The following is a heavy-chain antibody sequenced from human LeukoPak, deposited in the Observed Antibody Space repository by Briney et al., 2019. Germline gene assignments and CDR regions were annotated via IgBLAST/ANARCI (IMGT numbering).Heavy chain of an antibody. CDR2: VQKDGSYK. D-gene: IGHD6-13*01. J-gene: IGHJ4*02. Sequence: GGSLRLSCAASGFSFSSYGMHWVRQAPVKGLEWVAFVQKDGSYKKYADSVKGRFTISRDNSKNTLYLQMNSLRVDDTAVYYCAAKQQLVREEYFDYWGQGTLVTVSS. CDR1: GFSFSSYG. V-gene: IGHV3-30*02. CDR3: AAKQQLVREEYFDY.